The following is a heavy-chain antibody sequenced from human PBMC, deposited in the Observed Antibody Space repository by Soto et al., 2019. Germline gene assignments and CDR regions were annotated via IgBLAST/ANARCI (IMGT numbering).Heavy chain of an antibody. Sequence: QVQLVESGGGVVQPGRSLRLSCAASGFTFSSYGMHWVRQAPGKGLEWVAVIWYDGSNKYYADSVKGRFTISRDNSKNTLYLQMNSLRAEDTAVYYCARETISRAVAGPFDYWGQGTLVTVSS. V-gene: IGHV3-33*01. CDR1: GFTFSSYG. CDR2: IWYDGSNK. D-gene: IGHD6-19*01. J-gene: IGHJ4*02. CDR3: ARETISRAVAGPFDY.